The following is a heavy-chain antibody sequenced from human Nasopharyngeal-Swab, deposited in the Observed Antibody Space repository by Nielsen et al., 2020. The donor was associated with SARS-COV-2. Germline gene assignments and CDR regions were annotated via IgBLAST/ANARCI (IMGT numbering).Heavy chain of an antibody. V-gene: IGHV3-30-3*01. CDR3: ARDLSMAAASI. D-gene: IGHD6-13*01. Sequence: WIRQPPGKGLEWVAVISYDGSNKYYADSVKGRFTISRDNSKNTLYLQMNSLRAEDTAVYYCARDLSMAAASIWGQGTLVTVSS. J-gene: IGHJ4*02. CDR2: ISYDGSNK.